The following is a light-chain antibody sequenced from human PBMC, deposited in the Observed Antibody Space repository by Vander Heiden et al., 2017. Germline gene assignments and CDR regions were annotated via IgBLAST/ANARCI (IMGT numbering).Light chain of an antibody. CDR2: ATS. J-gene: IGKJ1*01. CDR3: QQYVSSPRT. V-gene: IGKV3-20*01. CDR1: HSVLTNY. Sequence: EIVLTQSPGTLSLSRGERVTLSRRASHSVLTNYLAWYQQKPGQAPRLLIYATSTRATDVPDRFSGSGSGTDFTLTISRLEPEDFAVYYCQQYVSSPRTFGQGTKVEIK.